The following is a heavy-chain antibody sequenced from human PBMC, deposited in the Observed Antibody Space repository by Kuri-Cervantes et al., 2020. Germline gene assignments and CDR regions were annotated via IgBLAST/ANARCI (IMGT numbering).Heavy chain of an antibody. Sequence: ASVKVSCKASGYTFTGYYMHWVRQAPGQGLEWMGWINPNSGGTNYAQKLQGRVTMTTDTSTSTAYMELRSLRSDDTAVYYCARGRGVAGTTCYNWFDPWGQGNLVNVSS. V-gene: IGHV1-2*02. D-gene: IGHD1-1*01. J-gene: IGHJ5*02. CDR1: GYTFTGYY. CDR3: ARGRGVAGTTCYNWFDP. CDR2: INPNSGGT.